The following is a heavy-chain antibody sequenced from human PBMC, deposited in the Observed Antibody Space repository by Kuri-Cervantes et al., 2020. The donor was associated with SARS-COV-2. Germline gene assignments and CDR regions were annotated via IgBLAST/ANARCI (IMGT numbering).Heavy chain of an antibody. CDR1: GSALSSNGMC. CDR2: FDWDGDK. Sequence: SGPSRRKATQTFRLTGPFSGSALSSNGMCVSWIRQSPGKALEWLARFDWDGDKFYRPSLKTRLTISKDTSKNQVVLRMTNMDPGDTATYYCARTSWIAVGGGFDYWGQGILVTVSS. J-gene: IGHJ4*02. V-gene: IGHV2-70*17. D-gene: IGHD6-19*01. CDR3: ARTSWIAVGGGFDY.